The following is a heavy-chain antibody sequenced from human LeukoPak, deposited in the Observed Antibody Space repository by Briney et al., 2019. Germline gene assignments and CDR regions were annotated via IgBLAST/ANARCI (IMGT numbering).Heavy chain of an antibody. CDR1: GYTLIELS. CDR3: AGAGINYFYMDV. V-gene: IGHV1-24*01. CDR2: FDPESGAT. D-gene: IGHD6-19*01. Sequence: ASVRVSFKVSGYTLIELSMHWVRPVRGKGLEGVGGFDPESGATIYAQKCQGRVTMNEDTSTDTAYMDLSSLRSEDTAVYYCAGAGINYFYMDVWGKGTTVTVSS. J-gene: IGHJ6*03.